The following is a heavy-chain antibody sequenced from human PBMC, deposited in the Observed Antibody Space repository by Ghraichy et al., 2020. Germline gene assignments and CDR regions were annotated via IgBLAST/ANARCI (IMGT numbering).Heavy chain of an antibody. V-gene: IGHV3-48*03. Sequence: LSLTCAASGFTLSYYEMNWVRQAPGKGLEWISYISSSGNTIYYADSVKGRFTISKDNAKNSVYLQMNSLRVEDTAVYYCEREEYCGDGCYPSDIDYWGQGTLVTVSS. J-gene: IGHJ4*02. D-gene: IGHD2-21*02. CDR3: EREEYCGDGCYPSDIDY. CDR1: GFTLSYYE. CDR2: ISSSGNTI.